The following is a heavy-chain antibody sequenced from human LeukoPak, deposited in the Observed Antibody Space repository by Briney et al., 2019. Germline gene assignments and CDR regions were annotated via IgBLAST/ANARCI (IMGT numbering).Heavy chain of an antibody. D-gene: IGHD1-26*01. Sequence: SSVKVSGKASGGTFSSYAISWVRQAPGQGLEWMGRIIPIFGTANYAQKFQGRVTITTDESTSTAYMELSSLRSEDTAVYYCARGPETYSGSYYWDYWGQGTLVTVSS. CDR3: ARGPETYSGSYYWDY. V-gene: IGHV1-69*05. J-gene: IGHJ4*02. CDR2: IIPIFGTA. CDR1: GGTFSSYA.